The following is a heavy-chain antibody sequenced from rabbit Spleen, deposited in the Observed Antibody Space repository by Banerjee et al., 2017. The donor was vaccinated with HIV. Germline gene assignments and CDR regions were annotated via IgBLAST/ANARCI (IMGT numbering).Heavy chain of an antibody. V-gene: IGHV1S40*01. CDR3: ARDLYSSGWGALSYGMDL. J-gene: IGHJ6*01. D-gene: IGHD4-1*01. CDR1: GFSFSSSDY. CDR2: IDPIFGIA. Sequence: QSLEESGGDLVKPGASLTLTCTASGFSFSSSDYMCWVRQAPGKGLEWIGDIDPIFGIAVYASWVNGRFTISSDNAQNTVFLQVTSLTASDTATYFCARDLYSSGWGALSYGMDLWGPGTLVTVS.